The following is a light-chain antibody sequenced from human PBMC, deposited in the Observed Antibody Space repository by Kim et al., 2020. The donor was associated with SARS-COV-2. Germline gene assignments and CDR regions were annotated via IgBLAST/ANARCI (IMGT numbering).Light chain of an antibody. Sequence: TGERATRSCRASQSVSSYLDWYQQKPGQAPRLLIYDASNRATGIPGRFSGSGSGTDFTLTISSLEPEDFAVYYCQQRSNWPPRITFGQGTRLEIK. V-gene: IGKV3-11*01. CDR2: DAS. CDR3: QQRSNWPPRIT. J-gene: IGKJ5*01. CDR1: QSVSSY.